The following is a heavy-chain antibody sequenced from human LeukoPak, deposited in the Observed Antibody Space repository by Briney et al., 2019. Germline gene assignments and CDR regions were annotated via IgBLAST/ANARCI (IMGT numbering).Heavy chain of an antibody. CDR1: GGSISSYY. Sequence: SGTLSLTCTVSGGSISSYYWSWIRQPAGKGLEWIGRIYTSGSTNYNPSLKSRVTMSVDTSKNQFSLKLSSVTAADTAVYYCARDRSTGGQRQNWFDPWGQGTLVTVSS. V-gene: IGHV4-4*07. D-gene: IGHD3-16*01. CDR2: IYTSGST. J-gene: IGHJ5*02. CDR3: ARDRSTGGQRQNWFDP.